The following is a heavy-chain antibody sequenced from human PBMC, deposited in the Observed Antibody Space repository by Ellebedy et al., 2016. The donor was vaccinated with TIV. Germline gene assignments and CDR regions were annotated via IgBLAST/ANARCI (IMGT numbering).Heavy chain of an antibody. CDR2: ITSSSSAS. Sequence: GESLKISCAASGFTFTSHSMNWVRQAPGKGPEWISYITSSSSASYYADSVKGRFTISRDNAKDSLYLQMNSLRAEDTAVYYCAISSSGWAYYFDSWGQGTLVTVSS. V-gene: IGHV3-48*04. J-gene: IGHJ4*02. CDR3: AISSSGWAYYFDS. CDR1: GFTFTSHS. D-gene: IGHD6-19*01.